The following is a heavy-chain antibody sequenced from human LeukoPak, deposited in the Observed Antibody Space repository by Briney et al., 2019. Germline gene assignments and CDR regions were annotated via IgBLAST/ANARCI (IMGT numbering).Heavy chain of an antibody. CDR2: INDSGST. D-gene: IGHD6-19*01. V-gene: IGHV4-59*01. CDR3: ARGTGWYFY. Sequence: SETLSLTCTVSGGSISSFYCSWIRQPPGKGLEWIGYINDSGSTTYNPSHKSRVTMSVDTSKNQFSLKLSSVTAADTAVYYCARGTGWYFYWGQGTLVTVSS. J-gene: IGHJ4*02. CDR1: GGSISSFY.